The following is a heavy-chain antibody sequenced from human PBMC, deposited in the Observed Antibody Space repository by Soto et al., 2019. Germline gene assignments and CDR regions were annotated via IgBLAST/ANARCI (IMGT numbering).Heavy chain of an antibody. CDR1: GYSFATAG. CDR2: ISAYNGNT. V-gene: IGHV1-18*01. D-gene: IGHD3-22*01. CDR3: ARAVQYYDSSGYAN. J-gene: IGHJ4*02. Sequence: QVKLVQSGTEVKKPGASMKVSCKASGYSFATAGISWVRQAPGQGLEWMGWISAYNGNTNYDRKLKDRVTMTTNTTTNTAYLEVRSLRYDDTAVYYCARAVQYYDSSGYANWGQGTLVTVSS.